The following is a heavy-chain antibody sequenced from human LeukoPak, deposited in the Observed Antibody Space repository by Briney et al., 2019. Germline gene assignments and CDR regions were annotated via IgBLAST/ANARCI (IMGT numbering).Heavy chain of an antibody. J-gene: IGHJ4*02. Sequence: ASVKVSCKASGYTFTGYYMHWVRQAPGQGLEWMGWINPNSGGTNYAQKFQGRVTMTRDTSISTAYMELSRLRSDDTAVYYCARGSPYYYDSSGYEDANWGQGTLVTVSS. V-gene: IGHV1-2*02. D-gene: IGHD3-22*01. CDR2: INPNSGGT. CDR1: GYTFTGYY. CDR3: ARGSPYYYDSSGYEDAN.